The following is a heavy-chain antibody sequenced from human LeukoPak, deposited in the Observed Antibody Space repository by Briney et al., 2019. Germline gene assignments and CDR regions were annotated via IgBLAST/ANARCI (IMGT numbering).Heavy chain of an antibody. CDR1: GFTFSNYW. D-gene: IGHD1-26*01. V-gene: IGHV3-7*03. Sequence: GGSLRLSCAASGFTFSNYWMSWVRQAPGKGLEWVANIKQDGSEKYYVDSVKGRFTISRDNAKNSLCLQMNSLRAEDTAVYYCAKARGSYSFDFWGQGTLVTVSS. CDR3: AKARGSYSFDF. J-gene: IGHJ4*02. CDR2: IKQDGSEK.